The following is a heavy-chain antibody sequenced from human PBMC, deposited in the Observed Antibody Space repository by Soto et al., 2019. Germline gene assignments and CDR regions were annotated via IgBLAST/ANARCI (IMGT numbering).Heavy chain of an antibody. CDR3: ARDRGSYALDY. V-gene: IGHV1-18*01. Sequence: QVQLVQSGAEVKKHGASVKVSCKASGYTFTSYGFTWVRQAPGHGLECMGWISAYNGNTNYAQKLQGRVTMTTDTSTSTAYMVLSSLRSDDTAVYYCARDRGSYALDYWSQGALVTVSS. CDR2: ISAYNGNT. J-gene: IGHJ4*02. CDR1: GYTFTSYG. D-gene: IGHD1-26*01.